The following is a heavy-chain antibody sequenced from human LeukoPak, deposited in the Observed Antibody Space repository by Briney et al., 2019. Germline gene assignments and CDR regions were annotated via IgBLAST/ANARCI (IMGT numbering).Heavy chain of an antibody. J-gene: IGHJ4*02. D-gene: IGHD1-26*01. V-gene: IGHV4-59*08. Sequence: PSETLSPACTVSGGSLRTYYWSWIRPPPGKALEWIGYIYYSGSTKYNPSLKSRATISVDTSKNQFSLKLSSVTAADTAVYYCASGSYYFDYWGQGTLVTVSS. CDR1: GGSLRTYY. CDR2: IYYSGST. CDR3: ASGSYYFDY.